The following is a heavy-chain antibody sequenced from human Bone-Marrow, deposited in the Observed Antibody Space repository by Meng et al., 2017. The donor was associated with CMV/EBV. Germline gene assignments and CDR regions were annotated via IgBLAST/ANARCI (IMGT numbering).Heavy chain of an antibody. V-gene: IGHV3-9*01. CDR1: GFTFDDYA. Sequence: GGSLRLSCAASGFTFDDYAMHWVRQPPGKGLEWVSGISWNSGSIGYADSVKGRFTISRDNAKNSLYLQMNSLRAEDTAVYYCAVVPAATRFYYYYGMDVWGQGTTVTVSS. CDR3: AVVPAATRFYYYYGMDV. D-gene: IGHD2-2*01. CDR2: ISWNSGSI. J-gene: IGHJ6*02.